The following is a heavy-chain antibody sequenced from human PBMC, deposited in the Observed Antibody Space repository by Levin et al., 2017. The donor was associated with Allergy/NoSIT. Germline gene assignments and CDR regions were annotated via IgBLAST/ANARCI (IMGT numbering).Heavy chain of an antibody. CDR2: IYSGGST. V-gene: IGHV3-53*01. J-gene: IGHJ6*02. CDR3: ATTVVVVRNYYYGMDV. CDR1: GFTVSSNY. D-gene: IGHD4-23*01. Sequence: GGSLRLSCAASGFTVSSNYMSWVRQAPGKGLEWVSVIYSGGSTCYADSVKGRFTISRDNSKNTLYLQMNSLRAEDTAVYYCATTVVVVRNYYYGMDVWGQGTTVTVSS.